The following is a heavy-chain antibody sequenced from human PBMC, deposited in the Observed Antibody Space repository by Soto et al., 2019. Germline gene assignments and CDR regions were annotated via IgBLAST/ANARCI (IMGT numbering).Heavy chain of an antibody. V-gene: IGHV1-24*01. CDR1: GYTLTELC. CDR3: GTGRITIVGATDLDY. Sequence: ASVKVSCKVSGYTLTELCMHWVRQAPGKGLEWMGGFDPEDGETIYAQKFQGRVTMTEDTSTDTAYMELSSLRSEDTAVYYCGTGRITIVGATDLDYWCQGNLVTVSS. D-gene: IGHD1-26*01. CDR2: FDPEDGET. J-gene: IGHJ4*02.